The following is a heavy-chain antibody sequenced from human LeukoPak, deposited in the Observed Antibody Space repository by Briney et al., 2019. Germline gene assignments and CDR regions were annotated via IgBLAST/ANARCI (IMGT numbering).Heavy chain of an antibody. CDR3: ARDLYCSSTSCPDYGMDV. CDR1: GFTFSDYY. D-gene: IGHD2-2*01. V-gene: IGHV3-11*04. Sequence: PGGSLRLSCAASGFTFSDYYMSWIRQAPGKGLEWVSYISSSGSTIYYADSVKGRFTISRDNAKNSLYLQMNSLRAEDTAVYYCARDLYCSSTSCPDYGMDVWGKGTTVTVSS. CDR2: ISSSGSTI. J-gene: IGHJ6*04.